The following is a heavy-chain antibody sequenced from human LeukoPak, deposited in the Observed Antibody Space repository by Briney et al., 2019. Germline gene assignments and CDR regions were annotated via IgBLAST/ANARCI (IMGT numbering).Heavy chain of an antibody. CDR2: INPNNGGA. CDR3: ARGYALYSGRYIDFDY. Sequence: ASVKVSCKASGYTFTGHYMHWVRQAPGQGLEWMGWINPNNGGANYAQKFQGRVTMTRDTSISTAYMELSRLRSDDTAVYYCARGYALYSGRYIDFDYWGQGTLVTVSS. CDR1: GYTFTGHY. J-gene: IGHJ4*02. V-gene: IGHV1-2*02. D-gene: IGHD1-26*01.